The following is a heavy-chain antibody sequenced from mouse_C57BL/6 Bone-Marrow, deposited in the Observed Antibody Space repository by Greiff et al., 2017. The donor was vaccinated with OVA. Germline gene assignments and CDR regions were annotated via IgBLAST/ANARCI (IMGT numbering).Heavy chain of an antibody. CDR3: ARQLRLPNYFDY. J-gene: IGHJ2*01. V-gene: IGHV5-2*01. CDR1: EYEFPSHD. CDR2: INSDGGST. Sequence: DVKLVESGGGLVQPGESLKLSCESNEYEFPSHDMSWVRKTPETRLELVAAINSDGGSTYYPDTMERRFIISRDNTKKTLYLQMSSLRSEDTALYYCARQLRLPNYFDYWGQGTTLTVSS. D-gene: IGHD3-2*02.